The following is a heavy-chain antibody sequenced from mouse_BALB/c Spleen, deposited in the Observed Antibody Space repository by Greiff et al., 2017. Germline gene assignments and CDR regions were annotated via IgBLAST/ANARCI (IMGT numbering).Heavy chain of an antibody. D-gene: IGHD2-4*01. CDR2: IYPGSGNT. V-gene: IGHV1-77*01. CDR3: ARGGTMITGDY. Sequence: QVQLQQSGAELARPGASVKLSCKASGYTFTDYYINWVKQRTGQDLEWIGEIYPGSGNTYYNEKFKGKATLTADKSSSTAYMQLSSLTSEDSAVYFCARGGTMITGDYWGQGTSVTVSS. CDR1: GYTFTDYY. J-gene: IGHJ4*01.